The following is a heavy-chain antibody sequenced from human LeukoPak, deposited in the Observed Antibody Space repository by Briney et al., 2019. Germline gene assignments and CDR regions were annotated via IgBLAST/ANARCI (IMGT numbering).Heavy chain of an antibody. V-gene: IGHV1-69*01. CDR2: IIPIFGTA. CDR3: ARGGDYYDSSGYSFDY. J-gene: IGHJ4*02. D-gene: IGHD3-22*01. CDR1: GGTFSSYA. Sequence: SVKVSCKASGGTFSSYAISWARQAPGQGLEWMGGIIPIFGTANYAQKFQGRVTITADESTSTAYMELSSLRSEDTAVYYCARGGDYYDSSGYSFDYWGQGTLVTVSS.